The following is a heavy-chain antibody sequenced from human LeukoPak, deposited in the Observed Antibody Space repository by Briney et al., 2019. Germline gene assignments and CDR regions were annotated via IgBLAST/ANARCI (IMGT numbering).Heavy chain of an antibody. CDR1: GFTFSSYT. CDR3: AKRDCSGGSCYFDF. J-gene: IGHJ4*02. V-gene: IGHV3-23*01. CDR2: ISHSGGST. D-gene: IGHD2-15*01. Sequence: GGTLRLSCAASGFTFSSYTMNWVGQAPGKELKWVSAISHSGGSTYYAVSVKGRFTISRDNSRNTLYLQMNSLRGEDRAVYYCAKRDCSGGSCYFDFWGQGTLVTVSS.